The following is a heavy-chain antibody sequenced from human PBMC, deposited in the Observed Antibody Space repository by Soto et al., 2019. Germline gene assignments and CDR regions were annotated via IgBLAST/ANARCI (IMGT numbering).Heavy chain of an antibody. Sequence: SQTLSLTCAISGDSVSSNSAAWNWIRQSPSRGLEWLGRTYYRSKWYNDYAVSVKSRITINPDTSKNQFSLQLNSVTPEDTAVYYCARVEGSYSSGWYVGYFDYWGQGTLVNVS. D-gene: IGHD6-19*01. CDR2: TYYRSKWYN. CDR1: GDSVSSNSAA. CDR3: ARVEGSYSSGWYVGYFDY. J-gene: IGHJ4*02. V-gene: IGHV6-1*01.